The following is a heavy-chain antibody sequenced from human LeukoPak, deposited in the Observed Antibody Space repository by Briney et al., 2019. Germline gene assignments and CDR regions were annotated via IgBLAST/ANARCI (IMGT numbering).Heavy chain of an antibody. CDR2: IIWNSGHI. J-gene: IGHJ3*02. V-gene: IGHV3-9*01. CDR3: ARDLDTYVLLIAYDTFDS. D-gene: IGHD2-21*01. Sequence: GRSLRLSCVASGFKFDDYAMHWVRQAPGKGLEWVSGIIWNSGHIGYADSVKGRFTISRDNAKNSLYLQMNSLRAEDTAVYYCARDLDTYVLLIAYDTFDSWGQGTMVTVSS. CDR1: GFKFDDYA.